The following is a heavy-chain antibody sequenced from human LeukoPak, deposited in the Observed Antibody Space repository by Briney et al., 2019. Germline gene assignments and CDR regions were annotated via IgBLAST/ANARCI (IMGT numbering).Heavy chain of an antibody. Sequence: VASVKVSCTASAYTFTAYYIHWVRQAPGHGLEWMGWINPNSGGTNYAQKFQGRVTMTRDTSINTAYMELSRLRSDDTAVYYCAGTLFDYGGLGWFDPWGQGTLVTVSS. J-gene: IGHJ5*02. CDR2: INPNSGGT. V-gene: IGHV1-2*02. CDR1: AYTFTAYY. D-gene: IGHD2-21*01. CDR3: AGTLFDYGGLGWFDP.